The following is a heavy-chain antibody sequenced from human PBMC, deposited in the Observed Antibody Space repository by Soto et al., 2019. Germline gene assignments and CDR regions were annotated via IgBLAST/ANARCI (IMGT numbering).Heavy chain of an antibody. CDR3: ARDADYGDYWYFDL. D-gene: IGHD4-17*01. Sequence: QVQLVQSGAEVKKPGSSVKVSCKASGGTFSSYTISWVRQAPGQGLEWMGRIIPILGIANYAQKFQGRVTITAHISTSTAYMELSSLRSEDTAVYYCARDADYGDYWYFDLWGRGTLFTVSS. J-gene: IGHJ2*01. V-gene: IGHV1-69*08. CDR2: IIPILGIA. CDR1: GGTFSSYT.